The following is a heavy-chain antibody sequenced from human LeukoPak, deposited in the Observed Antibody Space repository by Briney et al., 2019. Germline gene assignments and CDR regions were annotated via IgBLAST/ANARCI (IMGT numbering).Heavy chain of an antibody. CDR1: GDSPIDNY. V-gene: IGHV4-4*07. Sequence: PETLSLTCTVSGDSPIDNYWSWVRQPAGKGLEWIGRIFSGGKINYSPSLESRVTMSVDNAKNQFSLRLSSVTAADTAVYYCARGPGVFGRIWYMDVWGRGTTVSVSS. J-gene: IGHJ6*03. CDR3: ARGPGVFGRIWYMDV. CDR2: IFSGGKI. D-gene: IGHD1-26*01.